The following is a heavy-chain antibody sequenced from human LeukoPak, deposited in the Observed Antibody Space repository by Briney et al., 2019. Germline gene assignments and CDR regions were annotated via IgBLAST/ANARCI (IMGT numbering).Heavy chain of an antibody. D-gene: IGHD5-24*01. Sequence: GGSLRLSCAASGFTVSSNYMSWVRQAPGKGLEWVSAIYSGGSTYYADSVKGRFTISRDNSKNTLYLQMNSLRAEDTAVYYCASRDGYNVGYDAFDVWGQGTMVTVSS. V-gene: IGHV3-53*01. CDR3: ASRDGYNVGYDAFDV. CDR1: GFTVSSNY. CDR2: IYSGGST. J-gene: IGHJ3*01.